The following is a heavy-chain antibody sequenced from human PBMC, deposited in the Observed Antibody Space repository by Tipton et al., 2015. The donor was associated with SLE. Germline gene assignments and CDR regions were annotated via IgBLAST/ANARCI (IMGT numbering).Heavy chain of an antibody. D-gene: IGHD6-19*01. CDR1: GSSISSHC. CDR3: AGTSSSGWYVIDY. Sequence: LRLSCTVSGSSISSHCWCWIRQSPGKGLEWLGYICNSVNINYIPSLKSRVTISADTSKNQFSLKLTSVTAADTAVFYCAGTSSSGWYVIDYWGQGTLVTVSS. CDR2: ICNSVNI. V-gene: IGHV4-59*08. J-gene: IGHJ4*02.